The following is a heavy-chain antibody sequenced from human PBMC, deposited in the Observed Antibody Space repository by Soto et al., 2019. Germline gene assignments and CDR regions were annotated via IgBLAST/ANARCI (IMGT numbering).Heavy chain of an antibody. CDR1: GFPFTTYG. CDR2: IWYDGSKK. V-gene: IGHV3-33*03. Sequence: GGSLRLSFAALGFPFTTYGMHWVRQAPGKGLDWVGVIWYDGSKKDYAESVKGRFTISRDNSKNMLYLQMNSLRADDTAVYYCASSINWGQGTLVTVSS. J-gene: IGHJ4*02. CDR3: ASSIN.